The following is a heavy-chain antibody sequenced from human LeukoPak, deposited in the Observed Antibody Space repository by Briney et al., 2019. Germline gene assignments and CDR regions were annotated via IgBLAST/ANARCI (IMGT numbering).Heavy chain of an antibody. D-gene: IGHD1-26*01. CDR1: GFTFSYYA. CDR3: AARKWELLFGTIDY. V-gene: IGHV3-23*01. CDR2: ISGSGDST. Sequence: GGSLRLSCAASGFTFSYYAMSWVRQAPGKGLEWVSAISGSGDSTYYADSVKGRFTISRDNSKNTLYLQMNSLRAEDTAVYYCAARKWELLFGTIDYWGQGTLVTVSS. J-gene: IGHJ4*02.